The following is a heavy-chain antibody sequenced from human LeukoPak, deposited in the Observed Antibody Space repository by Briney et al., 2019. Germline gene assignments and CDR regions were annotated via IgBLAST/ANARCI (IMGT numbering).Heavy chain of an antibody. CDR1: GFTFNNYD. V-gene: IGHV3-33*01. CDR2: IWYDGSTK. D-gene: IGHD2-8*01. J-gene: IGHJ4*02. CDR3: ARDWVYFDS. Sequence: PGGSLRLSCAASGFTFNNYDMHWVRQAPGKGLEWVAVIWYDGSTKYYADSVKGRFTISRDNSNNTLCLQMNSLRAEDTAVYYCARDWVYFDSWGQGTLVTVSS.